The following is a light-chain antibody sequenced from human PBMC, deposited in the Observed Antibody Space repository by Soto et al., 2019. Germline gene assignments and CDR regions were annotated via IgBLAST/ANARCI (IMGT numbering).Light chain of an antibody. CDR1: SSDVGGYNY. V-gene: IGLV2-14*03. Sequence: QSALTQPASVSGSPGQSITISCTGTSSDVGGYNYVSWYQHHPGKAPKLMIYDVSNRPSGISNRFSGSKSGNTASLTISGLQSEDEADYSCSSYTSSNALEVVFGGGTKLTVL. CDR2: DVS. J-gene: IGLJ2*01. CDR3: SSYTSSNALEVV.